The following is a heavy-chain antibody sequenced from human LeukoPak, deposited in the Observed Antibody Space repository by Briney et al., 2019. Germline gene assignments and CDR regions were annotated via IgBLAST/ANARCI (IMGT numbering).Heavy chain of an antibody. CDR3: ARRGNCSSTSCYTGRRAYFDY. CDR1: GGSFSGYY. CDR2: INHSGST. J-gene: IGHJ4*02. V-gene: IGHV4-34*01. D-gene: IGHD2-2*02. Sequence: PSETLSLTCAVYGGSFSGYYWSWIRQPPGKGLEWIWEINHSGSTNYNPSLKSRVTISVDTSKNQFSLKLRSVTAADTAVYYCARRGNCSSTSCYTGRRAYFDYWGQGTLVTVSS.